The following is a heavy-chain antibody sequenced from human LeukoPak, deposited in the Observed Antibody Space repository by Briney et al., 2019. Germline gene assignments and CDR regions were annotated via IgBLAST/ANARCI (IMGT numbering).Heavy chain of an antibody. CDR3: ASQTLYYGGNPFDY. D-gene: IGHD4-23*01. V-gene: IGHV4-59*01. CDR1: GGSFSSYY. J-gene: IGHJ4*02. Sequence: PSETLSLTCTHSGGSFSSYYWSWIRQPPGKGLEWIGYIYYSGSTNYNPSLTSRVTISVDTSKNQFSLKLSSVTAADTAVYYCASQTLYYGGNPFDYCGQGALVTVSS. CDR2: IYYSGST.